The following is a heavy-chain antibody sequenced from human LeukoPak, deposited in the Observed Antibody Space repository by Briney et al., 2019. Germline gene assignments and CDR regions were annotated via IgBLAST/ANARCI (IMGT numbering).Heavy chain of an antibody. CDR3: ARGPAVAATLSYYGLDV. D-gene: IGHD1-26*01. CDR2: INPNSGGT. J-gene: IGHJ6*02. Sequence: ASVKVSCKASGYTFTGSYVHWVRQAPGQGLEWMGWINPNSGGTNYAQKFQGRVTMTRDTSISTAYMELSRLRSDDTAVYYCARGPAVAATLSYYGLDVWGQGTTVTVSS. V-gene: IGHV1-2*02. CDR1: GYTFTGSY.